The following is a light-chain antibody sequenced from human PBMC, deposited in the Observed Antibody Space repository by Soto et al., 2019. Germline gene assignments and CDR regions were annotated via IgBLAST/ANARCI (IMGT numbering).Light chain of an antibody. CDR1: QNINTH. CDR3: LQRSNWLT. J-gene: IGKJ4*01. V-gene: IGKV3-11*01. Sequence: EIVLTQSPATLSLSPGERATLSCRASQNINTHLAWYQQRPGQVPRLLIYGASNRATGIPARFSGSGSGTDFTLTISSLEPEDFAVYYCLQRSNWLTFGGGTKVEIK. CDR2: GAS.